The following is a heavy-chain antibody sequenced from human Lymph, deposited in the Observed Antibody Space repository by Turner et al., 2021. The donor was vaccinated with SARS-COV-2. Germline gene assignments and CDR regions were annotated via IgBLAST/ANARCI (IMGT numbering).Heavy chain of an antibody. V-gene: IGHV4-59*01. D-gene: IGHD2-21*02. CDR2: IYYRGST. J-gene: IGHJ5*02. CDR1: GGSMNSNY. CDR3: ARETVNNWVDP. Sequence: QVHLQESGPRLVKPLVTRSLTCTVSGGSMNSNYWSWIRQPPGKRLEWIGYIYYRGSTNDNPSLKSRVTISVDTSKNQFSLKLTAVTAADTAIYYCARETVNNWVDPWGQGILVTVSS.